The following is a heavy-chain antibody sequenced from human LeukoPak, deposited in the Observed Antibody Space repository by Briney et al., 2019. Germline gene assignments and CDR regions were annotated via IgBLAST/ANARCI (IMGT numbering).Heavy chain of an antibody. CDR3: ARMGKNCRSTSCYTSGFDY. V-gene: IGHV1-2*02. CDR2: INPNSGGT. J-gene: IGHJ4*02. Sequence: ASVKVSCKASGYTFTGYYMHWVRQAPGQGLEWMGWINPNSGGTNYAQKFQGRVTMTRDTSISTAYMELSRLRSDDTAVYYCARMGKNCRSTSCYTSGFDYWGQGALVTVSS. D-gene: IGHD2-2*02. CDR1: GYTFTGYY.